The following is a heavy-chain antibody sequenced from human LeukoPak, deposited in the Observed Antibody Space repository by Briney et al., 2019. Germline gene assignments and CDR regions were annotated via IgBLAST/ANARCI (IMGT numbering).Heavy chain of an antibody. CDR2: IHSDGRT. V-gene: IGHV3-53*01. CDR3: AARGS. J-gene: IGHJ5*02. CDR1: GFTVSSDI. Sequence: GGSLRLSCAVSGFTVSSDIMSWVRQAPGKGLEWVSIIHSDGRTFYAGSVKGRFTISRDNSKNTLYLQMNGLRVEDTAVYYCAARGSWGQGTLVTVSS.